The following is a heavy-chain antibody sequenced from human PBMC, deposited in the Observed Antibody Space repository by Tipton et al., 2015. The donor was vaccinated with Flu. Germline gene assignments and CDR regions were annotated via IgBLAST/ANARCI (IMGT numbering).Heavy chain of an antibody. CDR3: AWVPELLWFGEARGWFDA. CDR1: GGSFSGYY. Sequence: TLSLTCAVYGGSFSGYYWSWIRQPPGKGLEWIGEINHSGSTNYNPSLKSRVTITVDTSKNQFSLKLSSVTAADTAVYYCAWVPELLWFGEARGWFDAWGEG. CDR2: INHSGST. D-gene: IGHD3-10*01. V-gene: IGHV4-34*01. J-gene: IGHJ5*02.